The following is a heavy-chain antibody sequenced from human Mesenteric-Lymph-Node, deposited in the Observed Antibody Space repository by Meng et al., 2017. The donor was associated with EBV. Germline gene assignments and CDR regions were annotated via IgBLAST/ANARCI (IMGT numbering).Heavy chain of an antibody. CDR2: ISWDGDRT. V-gene: IGHV3-43*01. CDR1: GFTFEDYT. Sequence: EVQLVESGGVVVQPGGSLSLSCAASGFTFEDYTMHWVRQAPGKGLEWVSLISWDGDRTYYADSVKGRFTISRDNSRNSLFLQMNSLRPEDTALYFCAKGPGSYSPEDYFDYWGQGTLVTVSS. CDR3: AKGPGSYSPEDYFDY. D-gene: IGHD3-10*01. J-gene: IGHJ4*02.